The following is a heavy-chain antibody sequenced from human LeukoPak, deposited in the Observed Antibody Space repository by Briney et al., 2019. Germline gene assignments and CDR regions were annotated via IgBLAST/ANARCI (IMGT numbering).Heavy chain of an antibody. CDR2: LSYDGSNE. CDR3: AKGGYCSGSYCSFYDS. CDR1: GFPFSSYG. Sequence: GGSLRLSCAASGFPFSSYGMHWVRQAPGKGLEWVAVLSYDGSNEYYADSVKGRFTISRDNSKNTLYLQMNSLRVEDTAVYYCAKGGYCSGSYCSFYDSWGQGTLVTVSS. V-gene: IGHV3-30*18. J-gene: IGHJ4*02. D-gene: IGHD2-15*01.